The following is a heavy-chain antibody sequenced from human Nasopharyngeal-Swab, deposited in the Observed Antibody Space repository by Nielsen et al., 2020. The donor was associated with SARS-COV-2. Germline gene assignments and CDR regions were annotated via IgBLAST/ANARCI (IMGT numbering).Heavy chain of an antibody. Sequence: SETLSLTCAVYGGSFSGYYWSWIRQPPGKGLEWIGEINHSGSTNYKPSLKSRVTISVDTSKNQFSLKLSSVTAADTAVYYCARKNYFAYWGQGTLVTVSS. V-gene: IGHV4-34*01. CDR3: ARKNYFAY. J-gene: IGHJ4*02. CDR1: GGSFSGYY. CDR2: INHSGST.